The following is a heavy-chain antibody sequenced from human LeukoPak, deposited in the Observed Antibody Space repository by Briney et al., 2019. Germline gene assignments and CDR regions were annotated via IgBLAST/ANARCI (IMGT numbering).Heavy chain of an antibody. J-gene: IGHJ4*02. CDR3: AKEGNWYSLDS. CDR2: IRYDGTNK. CDR1: GFIFSDSG. D-gene: IGHD6-13*01. V-gene: IGHV3-30*02. Sequence: GGSLRLSCTASGFIFSDSGMHWVRQSPGKGLEWVTFIRYDGTNKDYADSVKGRFSISRDNSKNTVYLQKDSLSAEDTAVYYCAKEGNWYSLDSWGQGTLVTVSS.